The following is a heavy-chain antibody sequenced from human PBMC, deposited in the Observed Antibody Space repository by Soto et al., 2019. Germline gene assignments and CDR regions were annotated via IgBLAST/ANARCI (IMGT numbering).Heavy chain of an antibody. D-gene: IGHD3-3*01. CDR1: GGSVSSGSYY. Sequence: PSETLSLTCTVSGGSVSSGSYYWSWIRQPPGKGLEWIGYIYYSGSTNYNPSLKSRVTISVDTSKNQFSLKLSSVTAADTAVYYCARASTDYDFWSGSVYYFDYWGQGTLVTVSS. CDR3: ARASTDYDFWSGSVYYFDY. CDR2: IYYSGST. J-gene: IGHJ4*02. V-gene: IGHV4-61*01.